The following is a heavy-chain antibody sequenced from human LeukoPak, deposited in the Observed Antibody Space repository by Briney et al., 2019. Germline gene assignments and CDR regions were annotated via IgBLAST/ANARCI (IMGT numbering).Heavy chain of an antibody. J-gene: IGHJ4*02. V-gene: IGHV3-21*01. CDR1: GFTFGGYS. CDR2: ISSSGSYI. D-gene: IGHD6-6*01. CDR3: ARDPLVGSSPFDF. Sequence: PGGSPGLSCAASGFTFGGYSMNWVRQAPGKGLEWVSSISSSGSYIYYAASVRGRFTISRDNTKNSLYLQMNSLRAEDTAVYYCARDPLVGSSPFDFWGQGTLVTVSS.